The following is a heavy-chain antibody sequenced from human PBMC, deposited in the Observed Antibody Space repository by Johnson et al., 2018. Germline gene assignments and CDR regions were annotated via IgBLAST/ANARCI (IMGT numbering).Heavy chain of an antibody. D-gene: IGHD6-13*01. CDR1: GFTFNSYG. V-gene: IGHV3-30*18. J-gene: IGHJ6*02. CDR2: ISYDGSNK. CDR3: AKDINSSWFDYYYGMDG. Sequence: VQLVETGGGVVQPGRSLRLSCVASGFTFNSYGIHWARQAPGKGLEWVAVISYDGSNKYYADSVKGRFTISRDNSKKTLYLQMNSLRAEDTAVYYCAKDINSSWFDYYYGMDGWGQGTTVTVSS.